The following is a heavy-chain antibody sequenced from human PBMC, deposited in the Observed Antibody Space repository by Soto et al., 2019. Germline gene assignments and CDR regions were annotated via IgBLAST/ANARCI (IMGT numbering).Heavy chain of an antibody. Sequence: QIQVVQYGPEVKKPGASVRVSCKTSGYSLTGYGISWVRQAPGQGLEWMGWISGYNGRTVYAQKFQGRVTMTTDTATSTAYMDLTSLTSDDTAVYYRTKDITATSPSRYSFGMDVWGPGTTVTVSS. CDR2: ISGYNGRT. CDR1: GYSLTGYG. D-gene: IGHD2-15*01. V-gene: IGHV1-18*01. J-gene: IGHJ6*02. CDR3: TKDITATSPSRYSFGMDV.